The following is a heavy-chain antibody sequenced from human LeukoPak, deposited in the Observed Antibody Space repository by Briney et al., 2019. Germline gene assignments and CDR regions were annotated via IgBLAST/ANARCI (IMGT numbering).Heavy chain of an antibody. Sequence: GGSLRLSCAASGFTFSSYDVHWVRQATGKGLEWVSAIGTAGDTYYPGSVKGRFTISRENAKNSLYLQMNSLRAGDTAVYYCARGRFGDQIDYWGQGTLVTVSS. CDR2: IGTAGDT. J-gene: IGHJ4*02. CDR3: ARGRFGDQIDY. CDR1: GFTFSSYD. D-gene: IGHD3-10*01. V-gene: IGHV3-13*01.